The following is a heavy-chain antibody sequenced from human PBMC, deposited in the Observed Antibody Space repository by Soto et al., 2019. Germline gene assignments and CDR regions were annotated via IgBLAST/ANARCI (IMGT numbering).Heavy chain of an antibody. CDR3: ARERRYYDSSGYYFGY. Sequence: SVKVSCKASGGTFSCYAISWVRQAPGQGLEWMGGIIPIFGTANYAQKFQGRVTITADESTSTAYMELSSLRSEDTAVYYCARERRYYDSSGYYFGYWGQGTLVTVSS. J-gene: IGHJ4*02. CDR1: GGTFSCYA. D-gene: IGHD3-22*01. CDR2: IIPIFGTA. V-gene: IGHV1-69*13.